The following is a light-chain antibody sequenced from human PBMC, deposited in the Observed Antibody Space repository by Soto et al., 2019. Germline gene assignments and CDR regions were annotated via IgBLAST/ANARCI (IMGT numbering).Light chain of an antibody. Sequence: QSALTQPASVSGSPGQSITIYCTGGSSDIGPYNYVTWYQQHPGKAPKLIIYDVNNRPSGVSNRFSGSKSGNTASLTISGLQAEDEADYYCSSYTSRTTLIIFGGGTKVTVL. J-gene: IGLJ2*01. CDR2: DVN. V-gene: IGLV2-14*01. CDR1: SSDIGPYNY. CDR3: SSYTSRTTLII.